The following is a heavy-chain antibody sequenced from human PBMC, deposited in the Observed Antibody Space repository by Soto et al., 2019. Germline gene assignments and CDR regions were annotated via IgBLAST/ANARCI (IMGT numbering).Heavy chain of an antibody. CDR1: GGSISSSSYY. V-gene: IGHV4-39*01. Sequence: QLQLQESGPGLVKPSETLSLTCTVSGGSISSSSYYWGWIRQPPGKGLEWIGSIYYSGSTYYNPSLKSRVTLSVDTSKNQFSLKLSSVTAADTAVYYCARHVRFFYQGFDYWGKGTLVTVSS. D-gene: IGHD3-3*01. CDR2: IYYSGST. J-gene: IGHJ4*02. CDR3: ARHVRFFYQGFDY.